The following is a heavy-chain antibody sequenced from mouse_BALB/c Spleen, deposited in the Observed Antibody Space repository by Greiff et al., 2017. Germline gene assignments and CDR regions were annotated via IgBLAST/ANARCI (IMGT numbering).Heavy chain of an antibody. Sequence: EVKLMESGGGLVKPGGSLKLSCAASGFTFSSYTMSWVRQTPEKRLEWVATISSGGGNTYYPDSVKGRFTISRDNAKNNLYLQMSSLRSEDTALYYCARYHYYYGSSYWYFDVWGAGTTVTVSS. CDR2: ISSGGGNT. V-gene: IGHV5-9*03. CDR1: GFTFSSYT. D-gene: IGHD1-1*01. J-gene: IGHJ1*01. CDR3: ARYHYYYGSSYWYFDV.